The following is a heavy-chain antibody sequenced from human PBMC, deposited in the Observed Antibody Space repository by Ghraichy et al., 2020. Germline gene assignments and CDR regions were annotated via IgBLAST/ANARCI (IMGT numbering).Heavy chain of an antibody. CDR3: ARAGPRAGEVRYCSSTSCQYYFDY. CDR1: GYTFTSYD. V-gene: IGHV1-8*01. J-gene: IGHJ4*02. D-gene: IGHD2-2*01. Sequence: ASVKVSCKASGYTFTSYDINWVRQATGQGLEWMGWMNPNSGNTGYAQKFQGRVTITRNTSISTAYMELSSLRSEDTAVYYCARAGPRAGEVRYCSSTSCQYYFDYWGQGTLVTVSS. CDR2: MNPNSGNT.